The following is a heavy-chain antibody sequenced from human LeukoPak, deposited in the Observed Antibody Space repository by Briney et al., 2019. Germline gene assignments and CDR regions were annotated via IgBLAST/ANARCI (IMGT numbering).Heavy chain of an antibody. CDR3: ALAVAGTRDAFDI. D-gene: IGHD6-19*01. CDR1: GGSFSGYY. CDR2: INHSGST. Sequence: KPSETLSLTCAVYGGSFSGYYWSWIRQPPGKGLEWIGEINHSGSTNYNPSLKSRVTISVDTSKNQFSLKLSFVTAADTAVYYCALAVAGTRDAFDIWGQGTMVTVSS. J-gene: IGHJ3*02. V-gene: IGHV4-34*01.